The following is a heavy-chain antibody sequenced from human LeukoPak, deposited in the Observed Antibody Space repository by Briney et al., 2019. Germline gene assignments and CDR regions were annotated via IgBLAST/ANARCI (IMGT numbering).Heavy chain of an antibody. Sequence: TSETLSLTCAVSGGSISSGNWWTWVRQPPGKGLEWIGEIYHGGSTNYNPSLKSRVTMSVDMSKNQFSLKLGSVTAADTAVYYCARDPAGGSYFDYWGQGALVTVSS. CDR1: GGSISSGNW. J-gene: IGHJ4*02. D-gene: IGHD1-26*01. CDR2: IYHGGST. V-gene: IGHV4-4*02. CDR3: ARDPAGGSYFDY.